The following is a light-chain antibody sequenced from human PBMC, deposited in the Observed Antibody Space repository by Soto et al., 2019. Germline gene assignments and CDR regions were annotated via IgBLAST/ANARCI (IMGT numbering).Light chain of an antibody. CDR3: QQADSLPLT. CDR2: FGS. Sequence: DIQMTQSPSSVSASVGDRVTLTCRASQDIGNLLAWYQQKPGKAPKLLIYFGSNLQTGVPSRFSGSGSGTDFTLTISSLQPEDLAPYYCQQADSLPLTFGRGTRVEIK. J-gene: IGKJ4*01. V-gene: IGKV1-12*01. CDR1: QDIGNL.